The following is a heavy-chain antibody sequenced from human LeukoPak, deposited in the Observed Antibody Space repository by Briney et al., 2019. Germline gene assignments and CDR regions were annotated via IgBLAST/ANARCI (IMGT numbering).Heavy chain of an antibody. D-gene: IGHD1-1*01. V-gene: IGHV3-64D*09. J-gene: IGHJ4*02. CDR3: VKITSVTGGDC. CDR2: ISSSGSTI. Sequence: GGSLRLSCAASGLTFSFYAMHWVRQAPGKGLEWVSYISSSGSTIYYADSVKGRFTISRDNSKNTLYLQMSSLRAEDTAVYYCVKITSVTGGDCWGQGTRLTVSS. CDR1: GLTFSFYA.